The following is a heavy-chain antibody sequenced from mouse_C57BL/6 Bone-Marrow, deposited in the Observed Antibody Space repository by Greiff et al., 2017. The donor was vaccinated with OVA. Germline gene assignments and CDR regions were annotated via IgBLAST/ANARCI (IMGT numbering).Heavy chain of an antibody. Sequence: VQLQQSGPVLVKPGASVKMSCKASGYTFTDYYMNWVKQSHGKSLEWIGVINPYNGGTSYNQKFKGKATLTVDKSSSTAYMELNSLTSEDSAVYYCARVTTVVDGFDVWGTGTTVTVSS. CDR1: GYTFTDYY. CDR2: INPYNGGT. CDR3: ARVTTVVDGFDV. J-gene: IGHJ1*03. D-gene: IGHD1-1*01. V-gene: IGHV1-19*01.